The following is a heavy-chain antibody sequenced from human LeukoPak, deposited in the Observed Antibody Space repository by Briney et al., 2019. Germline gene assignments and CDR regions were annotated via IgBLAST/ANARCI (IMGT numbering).Heavy chain of an antibody. J-gene: IGHJ6*03. CDR3: AKDRAYCGGDCYPGYYMDV. CDR2: IRGSGGST. Sequence: GGSLRLSCAASGFTFSTYAMTWVRQAPGKGLEWVSTIRGSGGSTYYADSVKGRFTISRHSSKNTLYLQMNSLRVEDTAVYYCAKDRAYCGGDCYPGYYMDVWGKGNTVTVSS. V-gene: IGHV3-23*01. D-gene: IGHD2-21*02. CDR1: GFTFSTYA.